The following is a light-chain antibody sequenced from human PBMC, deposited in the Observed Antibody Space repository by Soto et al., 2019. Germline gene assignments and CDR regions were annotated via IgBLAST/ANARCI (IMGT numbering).Light chain of an antibody. V-gene: IGLV2-14*01. CDR3: SSYRSINTGV. CDR2: EVS. J-gene: IGLJ2*01. Sequence: QSVLTQPASVSGSPGQSITISCTGTSSDVGGYNYVSWYQQHPGKAPKLMIYEVSNRPSGVSNRFSGSKSGNTASLTISGLQAEDEAEYYCSSYRSINTGVFGGGTKLTVL. CDR1: SSDVGGYNY.